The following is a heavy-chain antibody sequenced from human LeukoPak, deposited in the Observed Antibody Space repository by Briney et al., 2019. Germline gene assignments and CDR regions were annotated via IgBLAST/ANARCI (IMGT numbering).Heavy chain of an antibody. D-gene: IGHD6-13*01. CDR3: AKDRSWYFAFDI. J-gene: IGHJ3*02. Sequence: GESLKISCAASGFTFSSYAMSWVRQAPGKGLEWVSAISGSGGSTYYADSVKGRFTISRDNSKNTLYLQMNSLRAEDTAVYYCAKDRSWYFAFDIWGQGTMVTVSS. CDR2: ISGSGGST. CDR1: GFTFSSYA. V-gene: IGHV3-23*01.